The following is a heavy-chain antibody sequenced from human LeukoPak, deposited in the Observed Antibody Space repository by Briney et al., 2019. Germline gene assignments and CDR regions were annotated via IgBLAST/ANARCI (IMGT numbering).Heavy chain of an antibody. CDR3: ARALRYDDSSGYYAY. CDR1: VYTFTGHY. CDR2: INPKSGVT. V-gene: IGHV1-2*02. J-gene: IGHJ4*02. D-gene: IGHD3-22*01. Sequence: ASVKVTCKASVYTFTGHYMHWVRQAPVQGPEWMGWINPKSGVTNYAQTLQGRVTMTRDTSISTVYMELSRLTTDDTAVYFCARALRYDDSSGYYAYWGQGTLVTVSS.